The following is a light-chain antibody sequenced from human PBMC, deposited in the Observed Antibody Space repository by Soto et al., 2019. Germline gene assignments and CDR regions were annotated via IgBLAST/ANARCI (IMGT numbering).Light chain of an antibody. CDR1: QSIASH. V-gene: IGKV1-39*01. CDR3: QQSYTTPYT. J-gene: IGKJ2*01. CDR2: AAA. Sequence: DIQMTQSPSSLSASVGDGVTITCRASQSIASHLNWYQQKPGKAPNLLIYAAASLQSGVPSRFSGCESGTDFTLTINSLQPEDFATYYCQQSYTTPYTFGQGTKLEIK.